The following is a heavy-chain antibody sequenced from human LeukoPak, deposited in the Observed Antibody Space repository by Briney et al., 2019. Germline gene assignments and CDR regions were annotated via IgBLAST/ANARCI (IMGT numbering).Heavy chain of an antibody. D-gene: IGHD3-22*01. J-gene: IGHJ4*02. CDR1: GGSISSYY. Sequence: SETLSLTCTVSGGSISSYYWSWIRQPPGKGLEWSGYIYYSGSTNYNPSLKSRVTISVDTSKNQFSLKLSSVTAADTAVYYCARGRYYDSSGYYYHWGQGTLVTVSS. V-gene: IGHV4-59*12. CDR3: ARGRYYDSSGYYYH. CDR2: IYYSGST.